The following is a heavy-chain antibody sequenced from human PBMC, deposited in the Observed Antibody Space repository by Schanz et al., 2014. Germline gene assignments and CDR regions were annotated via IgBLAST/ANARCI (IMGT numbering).Heavy chain of an antibody. CDR1: GFTLSNSD. Sequence: EGQLAESGGGLVQPGGSLRLSCAASGFTLSNSDMHWVRQGTGKGLEWVSTIGYLGDTYYPDSVKGRFTVSRDNSKNTLYLQMNSLRAEDTAVYYCARANYRRKINFDYWGRGTLVTVSS. V-gene: IGHV3-13*01. D-gene: IGHD3-10*01. J-gene: IGHJ4*02. CDR3: ARANYRRKINFDY. CDR2: IGYLGDT.